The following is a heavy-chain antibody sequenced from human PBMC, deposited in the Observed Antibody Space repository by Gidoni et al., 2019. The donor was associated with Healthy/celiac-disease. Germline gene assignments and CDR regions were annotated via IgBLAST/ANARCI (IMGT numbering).Heavy chain of an antibody. CDR1: GFTFGNAC. CDR3: TTDYYDSSGYYFLTDY. CDR2: IKSKTDGATT. D-gene: IGHD3-22*01. Sequence: EVQMVESGGGLVKPGGSLRLSCAASGFTFGNACMSWVRQSPGKGMGGVVRIKSKTDGATTDDAVTVKGRFTISSDESKNTLYLQMNSLNAQDNAVYYCTTDYYDSSGYYFLTDYWGQRTLVTVSS. V-gene: IGHV3-15*01. J-gene: IGHJ4*02.